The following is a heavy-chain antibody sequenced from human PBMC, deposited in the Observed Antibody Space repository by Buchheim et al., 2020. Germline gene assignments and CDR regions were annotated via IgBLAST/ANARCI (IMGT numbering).Heavy chain of an antibody. Sequence: QVQLVQSGAEVKKPGASVKVSCKASGYTFTGYYMHWVRQAPGQGLEWMGWINPNSGGTNYAQKVQGRVTMTRDTSISTAYMELSRLRSDDTAVYYCAFLPRGYSYGPDYWGQGTL. CDR2: INPNSGGT. D-gene: IGHD5-18*01. CDR1: GYTFTGYY. CDR3: AFLPRGYSYGPDY. J-gene: IGHJ4*02. V-gene: IGHV1-2*02.